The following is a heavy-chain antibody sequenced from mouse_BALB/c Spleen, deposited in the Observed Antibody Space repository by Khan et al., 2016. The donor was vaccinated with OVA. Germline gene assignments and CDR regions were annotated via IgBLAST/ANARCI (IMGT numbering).Heavy chain of an antibody. V-gene: IGHV2-9*02. J-gene: IGHJ3*01. Sequence: QVQLKESGPGLVAPSQTLSITCTVSGFSLSNYGVHWVRQPPGKGLEWLGVIWAGGSTNHNSALMSRLSISKDDYKSQVFLKMNSLQPDDSAMYYCASAFSNCAWFAYWGQRPLVPLSA. D-gene: IGHD4-1*01. CDR2: IWAGGST. CDR1: GFSLSNYG. CDR3: ASAFSNCAWFAY.